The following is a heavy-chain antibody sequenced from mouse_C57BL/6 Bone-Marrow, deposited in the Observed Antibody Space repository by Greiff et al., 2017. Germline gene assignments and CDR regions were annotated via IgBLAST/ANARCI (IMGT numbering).Heavy chain of an antibody. CDR3: ARGTTVVGGDY. CDR1: GYTFTDYY. Sequence: EVQLQQSGPELVKPGASVKISCNASGYTFTDYYMNWVKQSHGKSLEWIGDINPNNGGTSYNQKFKGKATLTVDKSSSTAYMELRSLTSEDSAVYYCARGTTVVGGDYWGQGTTLTVSS. V-gene: IGHV1-26*01. D-gene: IGHD1-1*01. CDR2: INPNNGGT. J-gene: IGHJ2*01.